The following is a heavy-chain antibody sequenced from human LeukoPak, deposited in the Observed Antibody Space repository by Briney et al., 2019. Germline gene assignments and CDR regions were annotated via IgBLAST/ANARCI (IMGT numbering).Heavy chain of an antibody. CDR3: ARGARDCSSTSCPRALFDY. V-gene: IGHV1-69*06. D-gene: IGHD2-2*01. CDR1: GGTFSSYA. CDR2: IIPIFGTA. J-gene: IGHJ4*02. Sequence: SVKVSCTASGGTFSSYAISWVRQAPGQGLEWMGGIIPIFGTANYAQKFQGRVTITADKSTSTAYMELSSLRSEDTAVYYCARGARDCSSTSCPRALFDYWGQGTLVTVSS.